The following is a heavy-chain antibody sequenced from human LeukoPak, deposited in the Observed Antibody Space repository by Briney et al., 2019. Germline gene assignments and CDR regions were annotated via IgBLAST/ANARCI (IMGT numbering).Heavy chain of an antibody. V-gene: IGHV3-49*03. CDR3: TRDRGAYNLYDY. J-gene: IGHJ4*02. Sequence: GGSLRLSCTSSGFTFREFAVSWFRQAPGKGLEWIGFIRSSIYGGTPKAAASVKGRFIFSRDDSKGVAYLRMNSLKTDDTAVYHCTRDRGAYNLYDYWGQGTLVTVSS. CDR1: GFTFREFA. D-gene: IGHD1-1*01. CDR2: IRSSIYGGTP.